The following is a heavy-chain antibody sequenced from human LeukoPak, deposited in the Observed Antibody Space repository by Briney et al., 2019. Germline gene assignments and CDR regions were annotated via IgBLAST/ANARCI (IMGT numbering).Heavy chain of an antibody. V-gene: IGHV4-39*07. J-gene: IGHJ2*01. Sequence: SETLSLTCTVSGGSVSSSTYYWGWIRQPPGKELEWIGTIYYSGSTYYNPSLKSRVTISVDTSKNQFSLKLSSVTAADTAVYFCARVYYSGSYDYWYFDLWGRGTLVTVSS. CDR3: ARVYYSGSYDYWYFDL. CDR2: IYYSGST. D-gene: IGHD6-13*01. CDR1: GGSVSSSTYY.